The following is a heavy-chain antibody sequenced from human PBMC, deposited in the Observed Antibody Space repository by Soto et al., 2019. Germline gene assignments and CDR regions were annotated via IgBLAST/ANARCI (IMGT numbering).Heavy chain of an antibody. J-gene: IGHJ5*02. V-gene: IGHV3-48*03. CDR2: ISSSGTTM. D-gene: IGHD2-8*01. Sequence: GGSLRFSCAASGFGFSSYEMNWVRQAPGKGLEWVSYISSSGTTMYYADSVKGRFTISRDNAKNSLYLQMNSLRGEDTAVYYCASQPSVWPYKWLDPWGQGTLVTVSS. CDR3: ASQPSVWPYKWLDP. CDR1: GFGFSSYE.